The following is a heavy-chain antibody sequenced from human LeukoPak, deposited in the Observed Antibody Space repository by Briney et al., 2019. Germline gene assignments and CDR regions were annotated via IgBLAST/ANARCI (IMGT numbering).Heavy chain of an antibody. CDR1: GGTFSSYA. V-gene: IGHV1-69*05. CDR3: AREIVATITNGFAP. Sequence: SVKVSCKASGGTFSSYAISWVRQAPGQGLEWMGGIIPIFGTANYAQKFQGRVTITTDESTSTAYMELSSLRSEDTAVYYCAREIVATITNGFAPWGQEPRVTVSS. D-gene: IGHD5-12*01. CDR2: IIPIFGTA. J-gene: IGHJ5*02.